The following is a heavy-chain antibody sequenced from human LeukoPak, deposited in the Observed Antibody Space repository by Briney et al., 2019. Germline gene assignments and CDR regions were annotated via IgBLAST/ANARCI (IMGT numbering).Heavy chain of an antibody. Sequence: GGSLRLSCAASGFTFSTYGMHWVRQAPGKGLEWVALIRYDGSNKYYADSVKGRFTISRDNSRDTLYLQMNSLRAEDTAVYYCAKGYYDYVWGSYYFDYWGQGTLVTVSS. D-gene: IGHD3-16*01. CDR3: AKGYYDYVWGSYYFDY. CDR1: GFTFSTYG. CDR2: IRYDGSNK. V-gene: IGHV3-30*02. J-gene: IGHJ4*02.